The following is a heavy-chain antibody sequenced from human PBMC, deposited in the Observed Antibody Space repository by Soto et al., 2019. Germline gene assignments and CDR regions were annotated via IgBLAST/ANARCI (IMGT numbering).Heavy chain of an antibody. CDR2: ISWHSGSI. D-gene: IGHD6-19*01. CDR1: GFTFDDYS. CDR3: ARGDLGAVAGYFEY. J-gene: IGHJ4*02. V-gene: IGHV3-9*01. Sequence: EVQLVESGGGLVQPGGSLRLSCAASGFTFDDYSMHWVRQAPGRGLEWVSGISWHSGSIDYADSVKGRFIISRDNAKNFLYLEMNSLRPEDTALYYCARGDLGAVAGYFEYWGQGTLVTVSS.